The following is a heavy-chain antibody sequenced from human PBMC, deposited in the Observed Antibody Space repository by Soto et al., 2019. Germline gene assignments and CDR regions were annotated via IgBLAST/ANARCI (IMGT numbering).Heavy chain of an antibody. CDR1: GFTVSSKY. Sequence: EVQLVESGGGLVQPGGSLRLSCAASGFTVSSKYMSWVRQAPGKGLEWVSLYQSGGTTYYADSVRGRFTISRGSSKTMLHLQMDSLRAEDTAVYYCARVDFLCSGGSCYGVPMAVGGKGTTVTVSS. J-gene: IGHJ6*03. CDR2: YQSGGTT. D-gene: IGHD2-15*01. CDR3: ARVDFLCSGGSCYGVPMAV. V-gene: IGHV3-66*01.